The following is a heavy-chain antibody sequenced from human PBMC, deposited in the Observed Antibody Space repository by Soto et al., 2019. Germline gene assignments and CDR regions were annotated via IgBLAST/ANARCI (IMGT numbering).Heavy chain of an antibody. D-gene: IGHD6-13*01. CDR1: GGNFRSQS. Sequence: QVQLVQSGAEVKKPGSSVKVSCKASGGNFRSQSISISWVRQAPGQGLEWMGRIIPVLGVANYAQKFQGRGPINEKKSKNTIQEEMRSLEAKYTDTYYCASDQDVEATGAVETNYYYGMDVWGQGTTVTVSS. J-gene: IGHJ6*02. CDR2: IIPVLGVA. V-gene: IGHV1-69*02. CDR3: ASDQDVEATGAVETNYYYGMDV.